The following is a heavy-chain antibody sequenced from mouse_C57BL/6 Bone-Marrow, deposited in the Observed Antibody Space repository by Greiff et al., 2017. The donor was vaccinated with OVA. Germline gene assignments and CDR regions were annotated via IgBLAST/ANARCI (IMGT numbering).Heavy chain of an antibody. V-gene: IGHV2-4*01. CDR3: AKPYDYDVLCMDY. CDR2: IWSGGST. CDR1: GFSLTSYG. D-gene: IGHD2-4*01. Sequence: VQLVESGPGLVQPSQSLSITCTVSGFSLTSYGVHWVRQPPGKGLEWLGVIWSGGSTDYNAAFISRLSISKDNSKSQVFFKMNSLQADDTAIYYCAKPYDYDVLCMDYWGQGTSVTVSS. J-gene: IGHJ4*01.